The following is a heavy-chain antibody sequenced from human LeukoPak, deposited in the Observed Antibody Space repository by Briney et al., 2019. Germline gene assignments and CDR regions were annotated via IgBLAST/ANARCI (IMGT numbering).Heavy chain of an antibody. D-gene: IGHD4-17*01. CDR2: IYSGGST. V-gene: IGHV3-66*01. Sequence: PGGSLRLSCAASGFTLSGYWMHWVRQAPGKGLEWVSVIYSGGSTYYADSVKGRFTISRDNSKNTLYLQMNSLRAEDTAVYYCASTFYGDSPPYWGQGTLVTVSS. CDR3: ASTFYGDSPPY. CDR1: GFTLSGYW. J-gene: IGHJ4*02.